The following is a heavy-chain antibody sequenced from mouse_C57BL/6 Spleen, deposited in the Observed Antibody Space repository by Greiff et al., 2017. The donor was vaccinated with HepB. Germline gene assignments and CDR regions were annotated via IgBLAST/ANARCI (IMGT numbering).Heavy chain of an antibody. CDR1: GFTFSDYG. CDR3: ARPHGSSRYAMDY. D-gene: IGHD1-1*01. J-gene: IGHJ4*01. Sequence: EVKLVESGGGLVKPGGSLKLSCAASGFTFSDYGMHWVRQAPEKGLEWVAYMSSGSSTIYSADTVQGRFTISRYNAKNTLFLQMTSLRSEDTATYYCARPHGSSRYAMDYWGQGTAVTVSS. V-gene: IGHV5-17*01. CDR2: MSSGSSTI.